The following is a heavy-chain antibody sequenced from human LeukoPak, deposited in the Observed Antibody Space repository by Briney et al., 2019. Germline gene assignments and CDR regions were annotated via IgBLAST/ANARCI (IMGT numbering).Heavy chain of an antibody. J-gene: IGHJ4*02. CDR2: ISSSGSTI. CDR3: ARRDLYFDWLPLDY. Sequence: PGGSLRLSCAASGFTFSDYYMSWIRQAPGKGLEWVSYISSSGSTIYYADSVKGRFTISRDNAKNSLYQQMNSLRAEDTAVYYCARRDLYFDWLPLDYWGQGTLVTVSS. CDR1: GFTFSDYY. V-gene: IGHV3-11*01. D-gene: IGHD3-9*01.